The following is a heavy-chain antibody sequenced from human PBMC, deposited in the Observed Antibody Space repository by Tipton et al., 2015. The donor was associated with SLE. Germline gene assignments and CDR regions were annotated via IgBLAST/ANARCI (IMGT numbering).Heavy chain of an antibody. CDR1: GGSISSDY. D-gene: IGHD3-22*01. J-gene: IGHJ4*02. Sequence: TLSLTCTVSGGSISSDYWSWIRQPPGKGLEWIGYIYYSGSTNYNPSPKSRVTISVDTTKNQFSLKLSSVTAADTAVYYCAREAYDSSADYWGQGTLVTVSS. CDR2: IYYSGST. V-gene: IGHV4-59*01. CDR3: AREAYDSSADY.